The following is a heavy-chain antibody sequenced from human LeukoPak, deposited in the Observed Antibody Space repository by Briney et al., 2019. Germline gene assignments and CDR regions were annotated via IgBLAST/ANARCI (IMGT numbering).Heavy chain of an antibody. CDR2: IIPIFGIA. V-gene: IGHV1-69*04. CDR1: GGTFSSYA. CDR3: ARDGGKDIVVVPAADNWFDP. D-gene: IGHD2-2*01. J-gene: IGHJ5*02. Sequence: SVKVSCKASGGTFSSYAISWVRQAPGRGLEWMGRIIPIFGIANYAQKFQGRVTITADKSTSTAYMGLSSLRSEDTAVYYCARDGGKDIVVVPAADNWFDPWGQGTLVTVSS.